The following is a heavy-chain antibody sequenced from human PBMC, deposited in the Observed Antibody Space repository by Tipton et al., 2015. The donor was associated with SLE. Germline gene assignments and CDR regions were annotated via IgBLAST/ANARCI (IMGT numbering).Heavy chain of an antibody. D-gene: IGHD3/OR15-3a*01. J-gene: IGHJ6*03. Sequence: TLSLTCTVSGGSIRSAGYSWSWIRQPPGKGLEWIGYIYQSGNTYYNPSLKSRVTISVDRSKNQFSLRLSSVTAADTAVYYCARAPGLDRDYYYYYYMDVWGKGTTVTVSS. CDR3: ARAPGLDRDYYYYYYMDV. CDR1: GGSIRSAGYS. V-gene: IGHV4-30-2*01. CDR2: IYQSGNT.